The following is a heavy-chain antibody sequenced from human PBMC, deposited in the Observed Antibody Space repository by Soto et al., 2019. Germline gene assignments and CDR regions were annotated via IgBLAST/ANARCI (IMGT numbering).Heavy chain of an antibody. CDR2: INPSGGHT. J-gene: IGHJ4*02. V-gene: IGHV1-46*01. Sequence: QVQLMQSGAEVKKPGASVKVSCKASGNTFTNYYIHWVRQAPGQGLEWMGTINPSGGHTTYAQKFLGRVTITGDPSPXTLYMELTSLRSEDTAVYYCARGGHVVVVTAAFDYWGQGTLVTVSS. CDR3: ARGGHVVVVTAAFDY. D-gene: IGHD2-21*02. CDR1: GNTFTNYY.